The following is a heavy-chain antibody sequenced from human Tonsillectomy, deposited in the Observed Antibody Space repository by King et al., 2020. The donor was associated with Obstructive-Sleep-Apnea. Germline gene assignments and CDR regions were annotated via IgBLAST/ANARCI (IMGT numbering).Heavy chain of an antibody. D-gene: IGHD6-13*01. J-gene: IGHJ5*02. V-gene: IGHV4-34*01. CDR3: ARGSGAANVNWFDP. Sequence: VQLQQWGAGLLKPSETLSLTCAVYGGSFSDYYWSWIRQPPGKGLEWIGEINHSGSTNYNPSLKSRVTKSVDMSKNQFSLKLTSVTAADTAVYYCARGSGAANVNWFDPWGQGALVTVSS. CDR2: INHSGST. CDR1: GGSFSDYY.